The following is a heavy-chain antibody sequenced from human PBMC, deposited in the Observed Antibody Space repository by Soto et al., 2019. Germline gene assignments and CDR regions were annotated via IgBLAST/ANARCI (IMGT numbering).Heavy chain of an antibody. D-gene: IGHD3-9*01. CDR3: ARTRHSRGLRYFDWLPYYYYGMDV. V-gene: IGHV4-61*01. CDR2: IYYSGST. CDR1: GGSVSSGSYY. Sequence: PSETLSLTCTVSGGSVSSGSYYWSWIRQPPGKGLEWIGYIYYSGSTNYNPSLKSRVTISVDTSKNQFSLKLSSVTAADTAVYYCARTRHSRGLRYFDWLPYYYYGMDVWGQGTTVTVSS. J-gene: IGHJ6*02.